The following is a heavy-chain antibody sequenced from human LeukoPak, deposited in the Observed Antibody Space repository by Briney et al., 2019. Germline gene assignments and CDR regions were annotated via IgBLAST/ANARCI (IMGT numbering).Heavy chain of an antibody. J-gene: IGHJ4*02. CDR3: ARDGYFDWLFEFDY. Sequence: PGGSLRLSCAASGFTLSSYSMNWVRQAPGKGLEWVSSISSSSSYIYYADSVKGRFTISRDNAKNSLYLQMNSLRAEDTAVYYCARDGYFDWLFEFDYWGQGTLVTVSS. CDR1: GFTLSSYS. D-gene: IGHD3-9*01. CDR2: ISSSSSYI. V-gene: IGHV3-21*01.